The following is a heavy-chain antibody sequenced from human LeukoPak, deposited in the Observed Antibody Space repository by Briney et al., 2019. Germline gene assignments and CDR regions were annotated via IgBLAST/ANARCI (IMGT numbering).Heavy chain of an antibody. V-gene: IGHV3-30*02. D-gene: IGHD3-22*01. CDR3: AKDRSYYDSGGYRNFDY. CDR2: IRYDGSNK. Sequence: GGSLSLFCAASGLTFSTCCMHWVRQAPGKGREWVAFIRYDGSNKYYADSVKGRFIISRDNSENTLYLQINSTRAEDTAVYYCAKDRSYYDSGGYRNFDYWGQGTLVTASS. CDR1: GLTFSTCC. J-gene: IGHJ4*02.